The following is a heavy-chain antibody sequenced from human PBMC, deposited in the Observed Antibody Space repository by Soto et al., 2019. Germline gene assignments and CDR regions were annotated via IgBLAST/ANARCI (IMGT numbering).Heavy chain of an antibody. CDR2: INPTSGDT. CDR3: ARLFTFYGAYKSGTDV. D-gene: IGHD4-17*01. CDR1: GYTFSDYY. V-gene: IGHV1-46*01. J-gene: IGHJ6*02. Sequence: QVQLVQSGAEVKRPGASVKVSCKASGYTFSDYYLHWARQGPGQGLEWMGMINPTSGDTNYAQTFQGRVTMTRDTSTSTVYMELTSLRSADAAVYFCARLFTFYGAYKSGTDVWGQGTTVIVSS.